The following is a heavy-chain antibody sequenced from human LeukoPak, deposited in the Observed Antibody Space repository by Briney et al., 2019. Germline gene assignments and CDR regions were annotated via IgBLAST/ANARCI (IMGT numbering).Heavy chain of an antibody. CDR2: MNPNSGNA. J-gene: IGHJ5*02. D-gene: IGHD6-19*01. Sequence: GASVKVSCKASGYTFTSYDINWVRQATGQGLEWMGWMNPNSGNAGYAQKFQGRVTMTRNTSISTAYMELCSLRSEDTAVYYCARVALISGWYGTTNPFDPWGQGTLVTVSS. CDR1: GYTFTSYD. V-gene: IGHV1-8*01. CDR3: ARVALISGWYGTTNPFDP.